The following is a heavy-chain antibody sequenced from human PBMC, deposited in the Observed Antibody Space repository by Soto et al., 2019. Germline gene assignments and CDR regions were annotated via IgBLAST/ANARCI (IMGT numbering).Heavy chain of an antibody. CDR2: INAGNGNT. J-gene: IGHJ4*02. CDR1: GYIFTSYA. V-gene: IGHV1-3*01. CDR3: ARVARGYSYGAHGKFDY. D-gene: IGHD5-18*01. Sequence: ASVKVSCKASGYIFTSYAMHWGRQAPGQRLEWMGWINAGNGNTKYSQKFQGRVTITRDTYASTAYMELGSLRSEDTAVYYCARVARGYSYGAHGKFDYWGEGTLVTVSS.